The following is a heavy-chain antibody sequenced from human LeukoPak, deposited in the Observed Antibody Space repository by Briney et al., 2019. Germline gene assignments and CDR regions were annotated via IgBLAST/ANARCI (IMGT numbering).Heavy chain of an antibody. CDR1: GFTFSSYA. D-gene: IGHD6-19*01. Sequence: GGSLRLSCAASGFTFSSYAMSWVRQAPGKGLEWVSAISGSGGSTYYADSVKGRFTISRDDSKNTLYLQMNGLRAEDTAVYYCANLPPGIAVAGTARDYWGQGALVTVSS. CDR3: ANLPPGIAVAGTARDY. CDR2: ISGSGGST. J-gene: IGHJ4*02. V-gene: IGHV3-23*01.